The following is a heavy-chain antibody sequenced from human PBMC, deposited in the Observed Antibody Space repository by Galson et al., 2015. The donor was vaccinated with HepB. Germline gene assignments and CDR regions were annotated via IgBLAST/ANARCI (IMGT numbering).Heavy chain of an antibody. CDR1: GFPFSSYG. CDR2: ISYVGTNL. J-gene: IGHJ6*03. Sequence: SLRLSCAASSGFPFSSYGLHWVRQAPGKALEWVAVISYVGTNLFYADAVKGRFTISRDNSKKNLYLQMNSLRREETAVYDCAKDPRRILGGTVVSDDYNYYIDVWGKGTTVIVAS. CDR3: AKDPRRILGGTVVSDDYNYYIDV. V-gene: IGHV3-30*18. D-gene: IGHD1-26*01.